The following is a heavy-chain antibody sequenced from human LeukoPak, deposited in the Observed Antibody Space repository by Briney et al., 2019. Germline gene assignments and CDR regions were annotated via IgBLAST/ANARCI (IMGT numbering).Heavy chain of an antibody. CDR3: AREGDSSGSLGDY. D-gene: IGHD6-19*01. CDR1: GFTFSSYW. Sequence: PGGSLRLSCAVSGFTFSSYWMSWVRQAPGKGLVWVANINPDGSEKKYVDSVKGRFIISGDNAEKSVYLHMSSLRAEDTAMYYCAREGDSSGSLGDYWGQGILVTVSS. CDR2: INPDGSEK. J-gene: IGHJ4*02. V-gene: IGHV3-7*03.